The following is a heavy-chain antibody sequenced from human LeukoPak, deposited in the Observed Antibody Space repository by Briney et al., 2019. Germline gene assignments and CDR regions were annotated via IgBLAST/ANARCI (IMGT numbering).Heavy chain of an antibody. V-gene: IGHV1-2*02. Sequence: ASVKVSCKASGGTFSSYGINWVRQAPGQGLEWMGWINPNSGGTNYAQKFQGRVTMTRDKSISTAYMELYSLRSDDTAVYYCARDPPGVRYGRPIFDFWGQGTLVTVSS. J-gene: IGHJ4*02. CDR2: INPNSGGT. D-gene: IGHD2-8*01. CDR1: GGTFSSYG. CDR3: ARDPPGVRYGRPIFDF.